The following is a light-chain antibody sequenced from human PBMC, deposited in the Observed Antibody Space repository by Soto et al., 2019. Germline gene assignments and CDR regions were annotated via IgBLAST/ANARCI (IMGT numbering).Light chain of an antibody. V-gene: IGLV2-14*03. CDR2: DVS. J-gene: IGLJ1*01. Sequence: QSALTQPASVSGSPGQSITISCTGTSSDVGGYNYVSWYQQHPGKAPKLMIYDVSKRPSGVSDRFSGSKSGNTASLTISGLQAEDEADYYCGSYASSSTRVFGTGTKVTVL. CDR3: GSYASSSTRV. CDR1: SSDVGGYNY.